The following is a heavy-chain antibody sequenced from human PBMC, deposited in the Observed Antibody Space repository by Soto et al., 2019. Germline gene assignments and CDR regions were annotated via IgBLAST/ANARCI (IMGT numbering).Heavy chain of an antibody. V-gene: IGHV4-30-4*02. CDR1: GGSISSGDYY. CDR3: ARALVVTAIEYFDY. D-gene: IGHD2-21*02. Sequence: SDTLSLTCTVSGGSISSGDYYWSWIRQPPGKGLEWIGYIYYSGSTYYNPSLKSRVTISVDTSKNQFSLKLSSVTAADTAVYYCARALVVTAIEYFDYWGQGTLVTVSS. J-gene: IGHJ4*02. CDR2: IYYSGST.